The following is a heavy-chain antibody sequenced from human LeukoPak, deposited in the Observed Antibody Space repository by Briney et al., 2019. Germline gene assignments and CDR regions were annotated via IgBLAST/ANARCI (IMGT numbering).Heavy chain of an antibody. D-gene: IGHD3-10*01. Sequence: GGSLRLSCEASGFIFSNYWMAWVRQAPGKGLEWVANIKEDGSDKNYVESMKGRYTISRDNAQNSLYLQMNSLRAEDTAVYYCARDRYGSGSYSYYYYMDVWGKGTTVTISS. CDR2: IKEDGSDK. J-gene: IGHJ6*03. V-gene: IGHV3-7*01. CDR3: ARDRYGSGSYSYYYYMDV. CDR1: GFIFSNYW.